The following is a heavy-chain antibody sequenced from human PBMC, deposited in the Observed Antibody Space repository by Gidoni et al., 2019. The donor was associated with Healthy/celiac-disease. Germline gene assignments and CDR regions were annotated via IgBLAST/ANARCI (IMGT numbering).Heavy chain of an antibody. D-gene: IGHD6-19*01. V-gene: IGHV3-33*01. Sequence: QVQLVESGGGVVQPGRSLRLSCAASGFTFSSYGMHWVRQAPGKGLEWVAVIWYDGSNKYYADSVKGRFTISRDNSKNTLYLQMNSLRAEDTAVYYCARDYDSSEIHNVMDVWGQGTTVTVSS. J-gene: IGHJ6*02. CDR3: ARDYDSSEIHNVMDV. CDR2: IWYDGSNK. CDR1: GFTFSSYG.